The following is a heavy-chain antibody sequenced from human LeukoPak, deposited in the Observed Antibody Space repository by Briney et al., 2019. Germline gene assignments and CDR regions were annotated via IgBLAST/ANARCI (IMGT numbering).Heavy chain of an antibody. Sequence: ASVKVSCKASGYTFTGYYMHWVRQAPGQGLEWMGWINPNSGGTNYAQKFQGRVTMTRDTSMSTAYMELSRLRSDDTAVYYCARVSVYRSDFDYWGQGTLVTVSS. CDR2: INPNSGGT. D-gene: IGHD1-26*01. J-gene: IGHJ4*02. CDR3: ARVSVYRSDFDY. V-gene: IGHV1-2*02. CDR1: GYTFTGYY.